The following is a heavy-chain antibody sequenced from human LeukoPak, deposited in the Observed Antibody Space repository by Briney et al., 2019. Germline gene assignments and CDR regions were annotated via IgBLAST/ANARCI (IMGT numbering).Heavy chain of an antibody. J-gene: IGHJ4*02. CDR2: IKQDGSEI. D-gene: IGHD5-12*01. V-gene: IGHV3-7*01. Sequence: GGTLRLSCAASGFTCSNYWMGWVRQGPGKGRERGANIKQDGSEIYYVDSVKGRFTISRDTAKDSLYLQMNSLRAEDTAVYYCARDRGHSGYDLYDYWGQGTLVTVSS. CDR3: ARDRGHSGYDLYDY. CDR1: GFTCSNYW.